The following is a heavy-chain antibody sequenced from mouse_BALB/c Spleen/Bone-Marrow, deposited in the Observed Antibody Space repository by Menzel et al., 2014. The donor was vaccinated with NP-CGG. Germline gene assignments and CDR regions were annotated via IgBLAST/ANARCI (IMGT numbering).Heavy chain of an antibody. V-gene: IGHV1S16*01. CDR2: INPSNGGT. J-gene: IGHJ1*01. Sequence: LSCKASGYTFTSYYMYWVKQRPGQGLEWIGEINPSNGGTNFNEKFKSKATLTVDKSSSTAYMQLSSLTSEDSAVYYCTRSGTSWLRRSWYFDVWGAGTTVTVSS. CDR3: TRSGTSWLRRSWYFDV. CDR1: GYTFTSYY. D-gene: IGHD2-2*01.